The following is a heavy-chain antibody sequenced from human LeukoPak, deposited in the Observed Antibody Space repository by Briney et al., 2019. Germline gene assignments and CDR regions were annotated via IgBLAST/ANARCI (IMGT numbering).Heavy chain of an antibody. CDR1: GYTFTTYG. V-gene: IGHV1-18*01. D-gene: IGHD6-19*01. Sequence: ASVKVSCRASGYTFTTYGINWVRQAPGQGLEWMGWIKTYNGDTNTAQKFLDRIIMTTDKSTGTAYMELRSLRSDDTAVYYCAKDRGQQWLTNYYSYGMDVWGQGTTVIVSS. CDR3: AKDRGQQWLTNYYSYGMDV. CDR2: IKTYNGDT. J-gene: IGHJ6*02.